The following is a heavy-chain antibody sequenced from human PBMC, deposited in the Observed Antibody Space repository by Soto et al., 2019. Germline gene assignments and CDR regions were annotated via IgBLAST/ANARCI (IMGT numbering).Heavy chain of an antibody. Sequence: SETLSLTCTVSGGSISSYYWSWIRQPPGKGLEWIGYIYYSGSTNYNPSLKSRVTISVDTSKNQFSLKLSSVTVADTAVYYCARLAYCSGGSCYLVGAFDIWGQGTMVTVSS. CDR2: IYYSGST. J-gene: IGHJ3*02. CDR1: GGSISSYY. CDR3: ARLAYCSGGSCYLVGAFDI. V-gene: IGHV4-59*01. D-gene: IGHD2-15*01.